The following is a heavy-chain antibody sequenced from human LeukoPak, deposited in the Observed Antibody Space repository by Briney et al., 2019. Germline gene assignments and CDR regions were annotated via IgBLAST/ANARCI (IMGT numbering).Heavy chain of an antibody. V-gene: IGHV4-39*01. J-gene: IGHJ5*02. CDR3: ARQYSYYDFWSGYRPNWFDP. CDR1: GGSISSSSYY. CDR2: IYYSGST. Sequence: PSETLSLTCTVSGGSISSSSYYWGWIRQPPGKGLEWIGSIYYSGSTYYNPSLKSRVTISVDTSKNPFSLKLSSVAAADTAVYYCARQYSYYDFWSGYRPNWFDPWGQGTLVTVSS. D-gene: IGHD3-3*01.